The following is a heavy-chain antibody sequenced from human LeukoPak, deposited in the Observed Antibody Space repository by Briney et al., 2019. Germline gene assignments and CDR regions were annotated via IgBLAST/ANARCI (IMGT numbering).Heavy chain of an antibody. CDR1: GGSISSYY. CDR3: ARSAARGYYDSSGYYRGAFDI. J-gene: IGHJ3*02. D-gene: IGHD3-22*01. Sequence: LSETLSLTCTVSGGSISSYYWSWIRQPPGKGLEWIGYIYYSGSTNYNPSLKSRVTISVDTSKNQFSLKLSSVTAADTAVYYCARSAARGYYDSSGYYRGAFDIWGQGTMVTVSS. V-gene: IGHV4-59*08. CDR2: IYYSGST.